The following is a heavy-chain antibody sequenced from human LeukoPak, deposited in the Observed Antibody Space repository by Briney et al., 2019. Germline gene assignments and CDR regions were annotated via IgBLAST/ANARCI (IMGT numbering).Heavy chain of an antibody. Sequence: GASVKVSCKASGYTFTSYGISWVRQAPGQGLEWMGWISAYNGNTNYAQKLQGRVTMTTDTSTSTAYMELRSLRSDDTAVYYCARDRIERLWSAGDFDYWGQGTLVTVSS. CDR3: ARDRIERLWSAGDFDY. V-gene: IGHV1-18*01. D-gene: IGHD5-18*01. CDR1: GYTFTSYG. CDR2: ISAYNGNT. J-gene: IGHJ4*02.